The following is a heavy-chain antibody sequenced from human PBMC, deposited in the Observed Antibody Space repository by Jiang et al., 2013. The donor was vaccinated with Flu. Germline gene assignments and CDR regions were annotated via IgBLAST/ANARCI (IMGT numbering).Heavy chain of an antibody. Sequence: GAEVKKPGASVKVSCKASGYTFTGYYMHWVRQAPGQGLEWMGWINPNSGGTNYAQKFQGRVTMTRDTSISTAYMELSRLRSDDTAVYYCARGLRFLEWLLDYYYYYGMDVWGQGTTVTVSS. CDR2: INPNSGGT. J-gene: IGHJ6*02. CDR1: GYTFTGYY. D-gene: IGHD3-3*01. V-gene: IGHV1-2*02. CDR3: ARGLRFLEWLLDYYYYYGMDV.